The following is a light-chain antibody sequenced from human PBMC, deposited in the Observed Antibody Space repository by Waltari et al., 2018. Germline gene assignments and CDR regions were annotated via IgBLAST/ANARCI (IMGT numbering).Light chain of an antibody. CDR3: HQRSDWPPRGA. Sequence: EIVVTQSPATLSLSPGERATLSCRTSPSVSTYVAWYQQKPGRAPRLLIYDASNRATCVPARFSGSGSGTDFTLTISSLEPEDFAVYYCHQRSDWPPRGAFGQGTKLEI. J-gene: IGKJ2*01. CDR2: DAS. V-gene: IGKV3-11*01. CDR1: PSVSTY.